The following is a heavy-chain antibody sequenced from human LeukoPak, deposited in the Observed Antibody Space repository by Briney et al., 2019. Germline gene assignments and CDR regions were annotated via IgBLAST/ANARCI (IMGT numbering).Heavy chain of an antibody. V-gene: IGHV4-34*01. CDR1: GFTFSSYA. Sequence: GSLRLSCAASGFTFSSYAMSWVRQPPGKGLEWIGEINHSGSTNYNPSLKSRVTISVDTSKNQFSLKLSSVTAADTAVYYCARAILRYYGSDYWGQGTLVTVSS. CDR2: INHSGST. J-gene: IGHJ4*02. D-gene: IGHD3-10*01. CDR3: ARAILRYYGSDY.